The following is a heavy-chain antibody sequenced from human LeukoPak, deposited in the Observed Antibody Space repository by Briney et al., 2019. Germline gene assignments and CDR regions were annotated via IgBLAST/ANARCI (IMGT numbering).Heavy chain of an antibody. D-gene: IGHD3-16*02. J-gene: IGHJ2*01. CDR1: GGSISSSNYY. CDR2: IYYSGST. V-gene: IGHV4-39*07. Sequence: SETLSLTCTVSGGSISSSNYYWGWIRQPPGKGLEWIGSIYYSGSTYYNPSLKSRVTISVDTSKNQFSLKLSSVTAADTAVYYCARDHYVWGSYRRKPGGYFDLWGRGTLVTVSS. CDR3: ARDHYVWGSYRRKPGGYFDL.